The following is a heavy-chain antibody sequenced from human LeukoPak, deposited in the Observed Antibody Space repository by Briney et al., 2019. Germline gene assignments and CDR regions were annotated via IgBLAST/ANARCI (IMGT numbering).Heavy chain of an antibody. Sequence: GGCLRLSCAASGFTFSSYAMSWVRQAPGKGLEWVSGISGSGGSTYYADSVKGRLTISRDNSKNTLYLQMNSLRAEDTAVYYCARSFSGWANFDNWGRGTLVTVSS. J-gene: IGHJ4*02. V-gene: IGHV3-23*01. D-gene: IGHD6-19*01. CDR3: ARSFSGWANFDN. CDR1: GFTFSSYA. CDR2: ISGSGGST.